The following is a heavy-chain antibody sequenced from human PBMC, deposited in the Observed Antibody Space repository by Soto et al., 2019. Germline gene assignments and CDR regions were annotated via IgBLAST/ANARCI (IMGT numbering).Heavy chain of an antibody. J-gene: IGHJ6*04. D-gene: IGHD2-15*01. CDR3: SRYDVYCSGGSCYGVPTGV. CDR1: GFTVSSHY. Sequence: EVQLVESGGDLVQPGGSLRLSCAAAGFTVSSHYMNWVSQAPGKGLEWVSLIQSGGSTFYAVSVKGRFTISRDNSKNTLFLQMQSLRVEDTVMYYCSRYDVYCSGGSCYGVPTGVWGRGTTVTVSS. CDR2: IQSGGST. V-gene: IGHV3-66*01.